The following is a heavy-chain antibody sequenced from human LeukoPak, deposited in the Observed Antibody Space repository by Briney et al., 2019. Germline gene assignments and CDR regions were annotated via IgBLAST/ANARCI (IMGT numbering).Heavy chain of an antibody. CDR2: IIPILGIA. CDR1: GSTFSSYA. CDR3: ARSGAYYYDSSGYYPIMLNYYGMDV. J-gene: IGHJ6*02. D-gene: IGHD3-22*01. Sequence: GASVKVSCKASGSTFSSYAISWVRQAPGQGLEWMGRIIPILGIANYAQKFQGRVTITADKSTSTAYMELSSLRSEDTAVYYCARSGAYYYDSSGYYPIMLNYYGMDVWGQGTTVTVSS. V-gene: IGHV1-69*04.